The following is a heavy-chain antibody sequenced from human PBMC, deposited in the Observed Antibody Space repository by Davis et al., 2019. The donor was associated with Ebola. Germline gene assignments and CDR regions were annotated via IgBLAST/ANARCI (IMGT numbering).Heavy chain of an antibody. CDR2: IRSKANSYAT. V-gene: IGHV3-73*01. CDR1: GFTFSGSA. D-gene: IGHD4-17*01. CDR3: TLTVTMIDY. J-gene: IGHJ4*02. Sequence: GESLKISCAASGFTFSGSAMHWVRQASGKGLEWVGRIRSKANSYATAYAASVKGRFTISRDDSKNTAYLEMNSLKTEDTAVYYCTLTVTMIDYWGQGTLVTVSS.